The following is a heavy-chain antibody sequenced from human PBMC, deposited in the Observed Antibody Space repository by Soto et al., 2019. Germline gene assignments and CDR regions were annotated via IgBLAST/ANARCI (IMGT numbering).Heavy chain of an antibody. CDR2: ISGSGGST. J-gene: IGHJ4*02. CDR1: GFTFSSYA. Sequence: VQLLESGGGLVQPGGSLRLSCAASGFTFSSYAMSWVRQAPGKGLEWVSAISGSGGSTYYADSVKGRFTISRDNSKNTLYLQMNSLRAEDTAVYYCAKDRRDTIFGVVIPNYFDYWGQGTLVTVSS. D-gene: IGHD3-3*01. CDR3: AKDRRDTIFGVVIPNYFDY. V-gene: IGHV3-23*01.